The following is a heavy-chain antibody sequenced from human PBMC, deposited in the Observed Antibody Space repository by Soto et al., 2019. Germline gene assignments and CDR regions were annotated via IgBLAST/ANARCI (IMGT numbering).Heavy chain of an antibody. V-gene: IGHV4-34*01. CDR1: GGSFSGYF. D-gene: IGHD2-21*02. Sequence: PSETLSLTCAVYGGSFSGYFWNWIRQSPEKGLEWIGKVNHYGSDNYNPSITSRVTISVHMSKKQRSLKLASVTDADTAVYYCERGGSRDWHVAFDFWGQGTMVTVSS. CDR3: ERGGSRDWHVAFDF. CDR2: VNHYGSD. J-gene: IGHJ3*01.